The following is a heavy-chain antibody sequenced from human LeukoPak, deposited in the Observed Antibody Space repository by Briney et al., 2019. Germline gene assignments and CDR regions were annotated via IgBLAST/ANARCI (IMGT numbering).Heavy chain of an antibody. CDR1: GFTFSDYW. D-gene: IGHD3-3*01. Sequence: GGSLRLSCAASGFTFSDYWMTWVRQAPGKGLEWLANIKTDGSEKYYADSVKGRFTISRDNSKNTLYLQMNSLRAEDTAVYYCAKDRRGFWSGYPLDYWGQGTLVTVSS. CDR2: IKTDGSEK. J-gene: IGHJ4*02. V-gene: IGHV3-7*01. CDR3: AKDRRGFWSGYPLDY.